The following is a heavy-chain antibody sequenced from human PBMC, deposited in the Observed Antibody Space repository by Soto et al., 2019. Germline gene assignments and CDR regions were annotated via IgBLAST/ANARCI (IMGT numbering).Heavy chain of an antibody. J-gene: IGHJ3*02. Sequence: EVQLVESGGGLVQRGGSLRLSCAASGFTVSSNYMNWVRQAPGKGLEWVAVIYSGGEAYYADSVKGRFTVSREDSKNTGYLQMNSLSAKATAVYYCAIEKVDVMLLVGAFDIWGQGTMVTVSS. CDR3: AIEKVDVMLLVGAFDI. CDR1: GFTVSSNY. D-gene: IGHD2-15*01. V-gene: IGHV3-66*01. CDR2: IYSGGEA.